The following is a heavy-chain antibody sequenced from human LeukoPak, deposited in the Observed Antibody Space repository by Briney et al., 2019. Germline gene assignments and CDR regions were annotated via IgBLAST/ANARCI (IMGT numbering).Heavy chain of an antibody. J-gene: IGHJ4*02. CDR2: ISGSARST. Sequence: QAGGSLRLSCAASGFTFSSYAMSWVRQAPGKGLEWFSYISGSARSTYYADYVKGRFNISRDNSKNTLYLQMNSLRAEDTAVYYCAKDVDILTAHDYWGQGTLVTASS. V-gene: IGHV3-23*01. D-gene: IGHD3-9*01. CDR3: AKDVDILTAHDY. CDR1: GFTFSSYA.